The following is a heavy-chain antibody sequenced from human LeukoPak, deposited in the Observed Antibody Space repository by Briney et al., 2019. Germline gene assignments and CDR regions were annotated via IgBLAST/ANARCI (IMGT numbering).Heavy chain of an antibody. CDR3: ARAGRRVLGGTLYYFDY. CDR2: INPNSGGT. V-gene: IGHV1-2*02. CDR1: GYTFTGYY. Sequence: GASVKVSCKASGYTFTGYYMHWVRQAPGQGLEWMGWINPNSGGTKYAQKFQGRVTMTRDTSISSAYMELSRLRSDVTAVYYCARAGRRVLGGTLYYFDYWGQGTLVTVSS. J-gene: IGHJ4*02. D-gene: IGHD3-3*02.